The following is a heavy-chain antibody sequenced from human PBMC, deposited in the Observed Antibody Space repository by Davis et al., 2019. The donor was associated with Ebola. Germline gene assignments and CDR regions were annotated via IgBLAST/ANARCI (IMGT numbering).Heavy chain of an antibody. CDR1: GFTVSNYY. CDR2: LYRGGRS. V-gene: IGHV3-66*01. Sequence: PGGSLRLSCAASGFTVSNYYMSWVRQAPGKGLEWVSILYRGGRSFYADSVKGRFSISRDNSKNILYVQMTSLRAEDAAVYYCARSRGSGGQMDYFDHWGQGTLVTVSS. CDR3: ARSRGSGGQMDYFDH. D-gene: IGHD2-15*01. J-gene: IGHJ4*02.